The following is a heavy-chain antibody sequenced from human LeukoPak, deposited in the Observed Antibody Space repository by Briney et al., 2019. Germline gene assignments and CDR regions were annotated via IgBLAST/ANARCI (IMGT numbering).Heavy chain of an antibody. D-gene: IGHD3-22*01. CDR1: GFTFSIYA. J-gene: IGHJ5*02. CDR3: ARFRFGYYDNSAPP. Sequence: PGGSLRLSCATSGFTFSIYAMHWVRHAPGKGLEWVALLAYDGTNEYYADSVKGRFTISRDNAKNSLYLQMNSLRAEDTAVYYCARFRFGYYDNSAPPWGQGTLVTVSS. CDR2: LAYDGTNE. V-gene: IGHV3-33*05.